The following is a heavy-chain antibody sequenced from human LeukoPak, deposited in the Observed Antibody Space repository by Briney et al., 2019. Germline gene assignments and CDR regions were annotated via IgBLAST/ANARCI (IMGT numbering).Heavy chain of an antibody. V-gene: IGHV3-48*01. CDR1: GFSFSSYS. CDR3: VRKSGSLGYPFDS. CDR2: ISSDSSVM. J-gene: IGHJ4*02. D-gene: IGHD2-15*01. Sequence: GGSLRLSCAASGFSFSSYSMNWVRQAPGMGLEWVSYISSDSSVMHYGDAVKGRFAISSDNDKHSMYLQLNSLTAEDTAVYYCVRKSGSLGYPFDSWGQGNLVTVSS.